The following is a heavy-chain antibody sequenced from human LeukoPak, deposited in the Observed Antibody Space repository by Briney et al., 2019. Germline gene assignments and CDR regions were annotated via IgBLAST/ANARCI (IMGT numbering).Heavy chain of an antibody. Sequence: SETLSLTCAVYGGSLSGYYWSWIRQSPGKGLEWIGEISHTGNTNYNPSLKSRVTMSVDTSKNQFSLRLSSVTDADTAVFYCAREVAAARGSFDNWGQGTLVTVSS. CDR2: ISHTGNT. CDR3: AREVAAARGSFDN. D-gene: IGHD6-13*01. CDR1: GGSLSGYY. V-gene: IGHV4-34*01. J-gene: IGHJ4*02.